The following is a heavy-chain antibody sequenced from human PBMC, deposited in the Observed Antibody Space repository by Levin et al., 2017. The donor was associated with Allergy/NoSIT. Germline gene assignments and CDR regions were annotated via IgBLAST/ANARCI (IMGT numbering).Heavy chain of an antibody. CDR1: GFISSRFW. D-gene: IGHD5-12*01. CDR3: ARIRSAYEWGDAFDI. CDR2: IKEDGSEK. J-gene: IGHJ3*02. Sequence: QTGESLKISCAASGFISSRFWMTWVRQAPGKGLEWVANIKEDGSEKNYVDSVKGRFTISRDNAKNSVYLQMHSLRAEDTAIYYCARIRSAYEWGDAFDIWGQGTMVTVS. V-gene: IGHV3-7*04.